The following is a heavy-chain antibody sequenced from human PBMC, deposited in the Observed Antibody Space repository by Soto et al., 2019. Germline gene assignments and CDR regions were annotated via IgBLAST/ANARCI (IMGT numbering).Heavy chain of an antibody. CDR2: INPDNGNK. CDR3: ARGIATGKLEP. CDR1: GGTFSSYA. Sequence: ASVKVSCKASGGTFSSYAISWVRPAPGQWLEWMGWINPDNGNKRSSQKFQDRVIITRDTSASTAYMDLSSLRSEDTAVYYCARGIATGKLEPWGQGTMVTVSS. D-gene: IGHD2-15*01. V-gene: IGHV1-3*01. J-gene: IGHJ5*02.